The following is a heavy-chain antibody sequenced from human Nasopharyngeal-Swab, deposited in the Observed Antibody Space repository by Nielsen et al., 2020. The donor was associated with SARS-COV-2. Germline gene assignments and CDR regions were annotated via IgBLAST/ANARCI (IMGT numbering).Heavy chain of an antibody. CDR2: ISSNSDTI. Sequence: SLKISCAASGFTFQDYAMHWVRQPPGKGLEWVSGISSNSDTIGYADSVKGRFTISRDNAKNTVYLQMNSLRAEDTAVYYCARDPPSSIVGATSSGDYWGQGTLVTVSS. CDR3: ARDPPSSIVGATSSGDY. J-gene: IGHJ4*02. CDR1: GFTFQDYA. D-gene: IGHD1-26*01. V-gene: IGHV3-9*01.